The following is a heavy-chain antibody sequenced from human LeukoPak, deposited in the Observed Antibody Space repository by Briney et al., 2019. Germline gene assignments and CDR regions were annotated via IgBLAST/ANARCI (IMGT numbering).Heavy chain of an antibody. Sequence: SQTLSLTCTVSGGSISSGAYYWSWIRQPPGKGLEWIGHINHSGSTYYNPSLKSRVTISTDRSQNQFSLKLTSVTAADTAVYYCARGDFYGSGSYNVYWGQGTLVTVSS. CDR3: ARGDFYGSGSYNVY. V-gene: IGHV4-30-2*01. CDR2: INHSGST. J-gene: IGHJ4*02. D-gene: IGHD3-10*01. CDR1: GGSISSGAYY.